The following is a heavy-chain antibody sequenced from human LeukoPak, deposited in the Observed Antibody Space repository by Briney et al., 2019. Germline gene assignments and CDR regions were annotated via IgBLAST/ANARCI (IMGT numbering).Heavy chain of an antibody. D-gene: IGHD3-22*01. CDR2: IYPGDSDT. J-gene: IGHJ4*02. CDR1: GYSFTSHW. Sequence: GESLKISCKGSGYSFTSHWIGWVRQMPGKGLEWMGIIYPGDSDTRYSPSFQGQVTISADKSISTAYLQWSSLKASDTAMYYCARSYDSSGYYFDYWGQGTLVTVSS. CDR3: ARSYDSSGYYFDY. V-gene: IGHV5-51*01.